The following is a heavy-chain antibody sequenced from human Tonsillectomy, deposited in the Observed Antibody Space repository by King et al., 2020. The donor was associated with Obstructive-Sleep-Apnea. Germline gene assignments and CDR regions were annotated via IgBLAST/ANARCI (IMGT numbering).Heavy chain of an antibody. CDR1: GFTFSSYG. D-gene: IGHD3-10*01. J-gene: IGHJ4*02. CDR3: SIKSTQISVKARITISRDNSQNTLHLQMNSRRAEDTAVYYCSSGYVFFDY. CDR2: ISFVGSNK. Sequence: VQLVESGGGVVQPGRSLRLSCAASGFTFSSYGMHWVRQAPGKGLEWVAIISFVGSNKYYVDSVKGRFTNSRDNSKNTLHMQMNSLRAEDTAGYYCSIKSTQISVKARITISRDNSQNTLHLQMNSRRAEDTAVYYCSSGYVFFDYWGQGTLVTVPS. V-gene: IGHV3-30*03.